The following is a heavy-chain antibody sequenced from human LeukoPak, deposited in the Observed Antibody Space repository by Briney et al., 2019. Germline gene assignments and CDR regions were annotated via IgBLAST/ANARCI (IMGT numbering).Heavy chain of an antibody. Sequence: GGFLRLSCAASGFTFSSYAMSWVRQAPGKGLEWVSAISGSGGSTYYADSVKGRFTISRDNSKNTLYLQMNSLRAEDTAVYYCAKLTGSRGVCSSTSCYSPLDYWGQGTLVTVSS. CDR1: GFTFSSYA. D-gene: IGHD2-2*01. J-gene: IGHJ4*02. V-gene: IGHV3-23*01. CDR2: ISGSGGST. CDR3: AKLTGSRGVCSSTSCYSPLDY.